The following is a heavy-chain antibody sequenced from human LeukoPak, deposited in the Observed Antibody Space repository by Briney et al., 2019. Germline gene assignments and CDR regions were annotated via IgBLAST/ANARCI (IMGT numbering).Heavy chain of an antibody. J-gene: IGHJ4*02. CDR1: GFTFSTYA. V-gene: IGHV3-23*01. Sequence: GGSLRLSCAASGFTFSTYAMSWVRQAPWKGLVWVSAISGSGGSTYYADSVKGRFTISRDNSKSTLYLQMNSLRAEDTAIYYCAKRGMTTIKEGFDYWGQGTLVTVSS. CDR3: AKRGMTTIKEGFDY. D-gene: IGHD5-24*01. CDR2: ISGSGGST.